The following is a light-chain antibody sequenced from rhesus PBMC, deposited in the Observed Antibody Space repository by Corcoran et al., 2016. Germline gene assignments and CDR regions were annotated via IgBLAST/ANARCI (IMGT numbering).Light chain of an antibody. J-gene: IGLJ1*01. CDR1: SSDIGGYNY. V-gene: IGLV2-32*02. CDR3: RSYAGSNSDI. Sequence: ALTQPRSVSGSPGQSVPLSCTGTSSDIGGYNYVSWYQQHPGTAPKLKIYEVNRRPSGVSDRFSGSKSGNTASLTISGLQAEDEAHYYCRSYAGSNSDIFGDGTRLTVL. CDR2: EVN.